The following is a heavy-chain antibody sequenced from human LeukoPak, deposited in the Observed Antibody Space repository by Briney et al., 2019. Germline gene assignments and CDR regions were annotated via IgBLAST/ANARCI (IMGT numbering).Heavy chain of an antibody. Sequence: GGSLRLSCAASGFTFSSYSMNWVRQAPGKGLEWVLYISSSSSTIYYADSVKGRFTISRDNAKNSLYLQMNSLRAEDTAVYYCARLYRVNTAMDHWGQGTLVTVSS. V-gene: IGHV3-48*01. D-gene: IGHD5-18*01. J-gene: IGHJ4*02. CDR2: ISSSSSTI. CDR1: GFTFSSYS. CDR3: ARLYRVNTAMDH.